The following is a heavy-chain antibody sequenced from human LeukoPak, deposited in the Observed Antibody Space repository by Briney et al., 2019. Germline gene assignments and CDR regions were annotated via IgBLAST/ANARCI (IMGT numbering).Heavy chain of an antibody. J-gene: IGHJ4*02. CDR3: ARDSPRYDYVWGSPSRNYYFDY. CDR2: IYYSGST. V-gene: IGHV4-59*12. Sequence: SETLSLTCTVSGGSISSYYWSWIRQPPGKGLEWIGYIYYSGSTNYNPSLKSRVTISVDTSKNQFSLKLSSVTAADTAVYYCARDSPRYDYVWGSPSRNYYFDYWGQGTLVIVSS. D-gene: IGHD3-16*01. CDR1: GGSISSYY.